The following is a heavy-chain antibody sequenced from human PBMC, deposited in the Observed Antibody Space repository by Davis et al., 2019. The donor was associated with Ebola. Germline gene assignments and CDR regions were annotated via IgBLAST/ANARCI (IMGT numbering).Heavy chain of an antibody. CDR2: IYHSGST. CDR1: GASISSATTYS. J-gene: IGHJ4*02. V-gene: IGHV4-39*07. CDR3: ARNNRNNGYYFDY. Sequence: SQTLSLTCAVSGASISSATTYSWGWIRQSPGKGLEWIGTIYHSGSTNYNPSLKSRVTISVDRSKNQFSLKLSSVTAADTAMYYCARNNRNNGYYFDYWGQGTLVTVSS. D-gene: IGHD1/OR15-1a*01.